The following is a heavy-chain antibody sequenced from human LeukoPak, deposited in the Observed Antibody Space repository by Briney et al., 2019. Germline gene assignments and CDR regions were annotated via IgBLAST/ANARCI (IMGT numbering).Heavy chain of an antibody. D-gene: IGHD2-15*01. V-gene: IGHV3-49*04. Sequence: GGSLRLSCAASGFTFSSYSMNWVRQAPGKGLEWVGFIRSKAYGGTTEYAASVKGRFTISRDDSKSIAYLQMNSLKTEDTAVYYCTRDYCSGGSCYSGFDPWGQGTLVTVSS. CDR1: GFTFSSYS. J-gene: IGHJ5*02. CDR3: TRDYCSGGSCYSGFDP. CDR2: IRSKAYGGTT.